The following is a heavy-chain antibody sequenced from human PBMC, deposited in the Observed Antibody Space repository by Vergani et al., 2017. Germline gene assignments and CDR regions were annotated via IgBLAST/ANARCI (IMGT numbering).Heavy chain of an antibody. D-gene: IGHD5-12*01. Sequence: QVTLRASGPALVKPPQTLTLTCTFSGFSLSTSGMCVSWIRQPPGKALEWLALIDWDDDKYYSTSLKTRLTISKDTSKNQVVLTMTNMDPVDTATYYCARIRRRGRSGYDIFDFWGQGILVTVAS. J-gene: IGHJ4*02. CDR3: ARIRRRGRSGYDIFDF. CDR1: GFSLSTSGMC. V-gene: IGHV2-70*01. CDR2: IDWDDDK.